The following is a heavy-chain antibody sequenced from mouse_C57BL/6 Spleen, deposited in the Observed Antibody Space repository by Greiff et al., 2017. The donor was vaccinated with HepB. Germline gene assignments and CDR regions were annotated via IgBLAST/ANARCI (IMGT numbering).Heavy chain of an antibody. CDR2: IYPGDGDT. Sequence: QVQLKESGPELVKPGASVKISCKASGYAFSSSWMNWVKQRPGKGLEWIGRIYPGDGDTNYNGKFKGKATLTADKSSSTAYMQLSSLTSEDSAVYFCAAGLLRGTWFAYWGQGTLVTVSA. CDR1: GYAFSSSW. CDR3: AAGLLRGTWFAY. D-gene: IGHD1-1*01. V-gene: IGHV1-82*01. J-gene: IGHJ3*01.